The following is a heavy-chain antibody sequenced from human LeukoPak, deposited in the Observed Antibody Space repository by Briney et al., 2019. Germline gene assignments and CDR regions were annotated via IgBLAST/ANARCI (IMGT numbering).Heavy chain of an antibody. Sequence: SETLSLTCTVSGGSISSGSYYWSWIRRPAGKGLEWIGRIYTSGSTNYNPSLKSRVTMSVDTSKNQFSLKLSSVTAADTAVYYCARVSTFYYYYYYMDVWGKGTTVTVSS. V-gene: IGHV4-61*02. J-gene: IGHJ6*03. CDR2: IYTSGST. CDR1: GGSISSGSYY. CDR3: ARVSTFYYYYYYMDV.